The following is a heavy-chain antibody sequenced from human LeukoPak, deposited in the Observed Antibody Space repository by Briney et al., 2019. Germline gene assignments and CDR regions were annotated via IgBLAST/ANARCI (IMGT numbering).Heavy chain of an antibody. CDR3: AREERYYYDGEYYCYGMDV. Sequence: PGGSLRLSCAASGFTFSSYWMSWVRQAPGKGLEWVANINQGGNAKYYVDSVKGRFTISRDNAKNILYLQMNSLRAEDTAVYYCAREERYYYDGEYYCYGMDVWGQGTTVTVSS. J-gene: IGHJ6*02. V-gene: IGHV3-7*01. CDR1: GFTFSSYW. D-gene: IGHD3-22*01. CDR2: INQGGNAK.